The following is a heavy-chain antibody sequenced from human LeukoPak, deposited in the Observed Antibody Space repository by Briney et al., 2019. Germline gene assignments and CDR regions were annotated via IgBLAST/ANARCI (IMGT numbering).Heavy chain of an antibody. D-gene: IGHD4-17*01. CDR3: ARGFTVTTPYYYYYYMDV. J-gene: IGHJ6*03. V-gene: IGHV4-34*01. CDR2: INHSGST. CDR1: GGSFSGYY. Sequence: KPSETLSLTRAVYGGSFSGYYWSWIRQPPGKGLEWIGEINHSGSTNYNPSLKSRVTISVDTSKNQFSLKLSSVTAADTAVYYCARGFTVTTPYYYYYYMDVWGKGTTVTVSS.